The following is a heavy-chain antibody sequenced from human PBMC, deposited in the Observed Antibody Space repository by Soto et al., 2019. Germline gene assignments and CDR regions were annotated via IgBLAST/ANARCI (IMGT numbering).Heavy chain of an antibody. CDR1: GFTFSNYA. CDR3: AKDFYDSRGYPYTDY. D-gene: IGHD3-22*01. J-gene: IGHJ4*02. V-gene: IGHV3-23*01. Sequence: PGGSLRLSCAASGFTFSNYAMSWVRQAPGKGLEWVSAISGSGVSTYYADSVKGRFTISRDNSKNTLYLQMNSLRAEDTAVYYCAKDFYDSRGYPYTDYWGQGTLVTVSS. CDR2: ISGSGVST.